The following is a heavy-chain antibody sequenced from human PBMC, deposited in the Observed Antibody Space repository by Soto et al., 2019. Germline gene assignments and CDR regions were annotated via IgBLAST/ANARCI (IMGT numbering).Heavy chain of an antibody. CDR1: GYTFTSYA. CDR2: INAGNGNT. Sequence: ASVKVSCKASGYTFTSYAMHWVRQAPGQRLEWMGWINAGNGNTKYSQKFQGRVTITRDTSANTAYMELSSLRSEDTAVYYCARDPGHCSSTSCYTGYFQHWGQGTLVTVSS. CDR3: ARDPGHCSSTSCYTGYFQH. V-gene: IGHV1-3*01. J-gene: IGHJ1*01. D-gene: IGHD2-2*02.